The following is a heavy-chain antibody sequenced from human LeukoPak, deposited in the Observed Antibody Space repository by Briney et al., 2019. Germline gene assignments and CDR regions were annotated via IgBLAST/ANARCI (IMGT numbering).Heavy chain of an antibody. V-gene: IGHV4-30-4*01. Sequence: SETLSLTCTVSGGSISSGDYYWSWIRQPPGKGLEWIGYIYYSGSTYYNPSLKSRVTISVDTSKNRFSLKLSSVTAADTAVYYCARVGGSFTITGTTRWFDPWGQGTLVTVSS. CDR1: GGSISSGDYY. D-gene: IGHD1-7*01. CDR2: IYYSGST. J-gene: IGHJ5*02. CDR3: ARVGGSFTITGTTRWFDP.